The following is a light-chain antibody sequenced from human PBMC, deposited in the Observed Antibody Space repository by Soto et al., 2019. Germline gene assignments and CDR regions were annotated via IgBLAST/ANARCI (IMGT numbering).Light chain of an antibody. CDR3: QHYGTSGL. CDR1: QSVSDSY. Sequence: EIVLTQSPGTLSLSPGERATLSCRASQSVSDSYLAWYQQKPGQAPRLLIYASSRATGIPDMFSGSGSGTDFTLTISRLEPEDFAVYYCQHYGTSGLFGPGTKVDIK. V-gene: IGKV3-20*01. CDR2: AS. J-gene: IGKJ3*01.